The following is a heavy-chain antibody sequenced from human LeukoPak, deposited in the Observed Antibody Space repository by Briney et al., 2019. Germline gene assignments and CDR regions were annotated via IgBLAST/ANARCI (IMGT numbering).Heavy chain of an antibody. D-gene: IGHD3-22*01. CDR1: GGSISSYY. V-gene: IGHV4-59*08. Sequence: RSETLSLTCTVSGGSISSYYWSWIRQPPGKGLEWIGYIYYSGSTNYNPSLKSRVTISVDTSKNQFSLKLSSVTAADTAVYYCTRDSQLEWFYSWGQGTLVTVSS. CDR2: IYYSGST. J-gene: IGHJ5*01. CDR3: TRDSQLEWFYS.